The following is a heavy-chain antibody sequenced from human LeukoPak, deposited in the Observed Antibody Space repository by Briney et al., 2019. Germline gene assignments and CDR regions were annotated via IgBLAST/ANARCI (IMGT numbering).Heavy chain of an antibody. CDR2: ISGSGGST. Sequence: GGSLRLSCAASGFTFSSYAVSWVRQAPGEGLEWVSAISGSGGSTYYADSVKGRFTISRDNSKNTLYLQMNSLRAEDTAVYYCAKLFEWTVTTPFDYWGQGTLVTVSS. CDR3: AKLFEWTVTTPFDY. J-gene: IGHJ4*02. CDR1: GFTFSSYA. D-gene: IGHD4-17*01. V-gene: IGHV3-23*01.